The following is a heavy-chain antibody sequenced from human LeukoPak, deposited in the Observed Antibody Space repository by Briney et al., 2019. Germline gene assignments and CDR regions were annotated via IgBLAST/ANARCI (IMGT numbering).Heavy chain of an antibody. CDR2: ISGSGGST. Sequence: GGSLRLSCAAPGVTVSSNYMSWVRQAPGKGLEWVSAISGSGGSTYYADSVKGRFIISRDNSKNTLYLQMNSLRAEDTAVYYCATSTLILRLIFDYWGQGTLVTVSS. D-gene: IGHD4-17*01. J-gene: IGHJ4*02. CDR1: GVTVSSNY. V-gene: IGHV3-23*01. CDR3: ATSTLILRLIFDY.